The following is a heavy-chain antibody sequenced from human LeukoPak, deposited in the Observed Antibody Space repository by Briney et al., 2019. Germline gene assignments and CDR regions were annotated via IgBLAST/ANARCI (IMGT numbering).Heavy chain of an antibody. CDR3: ARGPVTIFGVVINLYYYYYMDV. J-gene: IGHJ6*03. CDR2: INHSGST. CDR1: GGSFSGYY. Sequence: PSETLSLTCAVYGGSFSGYYWSWIRQPPGKGLEWIGEINHSGSTNYNPSLKSRVTISVDTSKNQFSLKLSSVTAADTAVYCCARGPVTIFGVVINLYYYYYMDVWGKGTTVTVSS. D-gene: IGHD3-3*01. V-gene: IGHV4-34*01.